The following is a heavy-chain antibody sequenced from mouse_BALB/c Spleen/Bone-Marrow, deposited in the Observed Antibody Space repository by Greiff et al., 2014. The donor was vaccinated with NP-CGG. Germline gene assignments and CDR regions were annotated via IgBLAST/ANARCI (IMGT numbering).Heavy chain of an antibody. V-gene: IGHV1S135*01. CDR2: IDLYNGGT. CDR3: ARLGDGYSHALDD. J-gene: IGHJ4*01. CDR1: GYAFTNHK. Sequence: VQLQQSGPELVKPGASVKVSCKASGYAFTNHKIYWVKQRHGKSLEWIGYIDLYNGGTSYNQKFKGKATLTVDKSSSTAYMHLNSLTSEDSAVYYCARLGDGYSHALDDWGQGTSVTVSS. D-gene: IGHD2-3*01.